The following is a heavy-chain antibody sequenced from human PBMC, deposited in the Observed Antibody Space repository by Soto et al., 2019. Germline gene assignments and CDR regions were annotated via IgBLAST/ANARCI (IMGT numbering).Heavy chain of an antibody. CDR3: VKEDRLRSGELSLYHYYGMDV. CDR2: ISGSGGRT. Sequence: EVQLLESGGGLVQPGGSLRLSCAASGFTFSSYAMSWVRQAPGKGREWVSAISGSGGRTYYAESVKGRFTISRDNPKNTLDLQRNSLRAEDTAVYYGVKEDRLRSGELSLYHYYGMDVWGQGTTVTVSS. D-gene: IGHD3-16*02. CDR1: GFTFSSYA. V-gene: IGHV3-23*01. J-gene: IGHJ6*02.